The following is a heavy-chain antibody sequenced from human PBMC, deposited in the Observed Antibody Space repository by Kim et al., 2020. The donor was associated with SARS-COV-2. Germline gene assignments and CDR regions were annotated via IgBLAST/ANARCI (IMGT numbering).Heavy chain of an antibody. D-gene: IGHD3-10*01. V-gene: IGHV4-39*01. CDR1: GGSISTAFY. CDR3: ARPSSRFGDYTL. Sequence: SETLSLTCTVSGGSISTAFYWGWIRQPPGKGLEWIGSVYYTGDTYYSPSLKGRVTIYVDTSKNQFSLDVNSVTAADTAMYYCARPSSRFGDYTLWGQGT. CDR2: VYYTGDT. J-gene: IGHJ4*02.